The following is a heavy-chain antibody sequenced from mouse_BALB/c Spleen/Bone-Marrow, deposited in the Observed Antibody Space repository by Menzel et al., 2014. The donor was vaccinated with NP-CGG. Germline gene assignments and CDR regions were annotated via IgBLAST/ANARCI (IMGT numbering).Heavy chain of an antibody. V-gene: IGHV7-3*02. CDR2: IRNKANGYTT. D-gene: IGHD1-1*01. Sequence: EVKVVESGGGLVQPGGSLRLSCATSGFTFTDYYMSWVRQPPGKALEWLGFIRNKANGYTTEYSASVQGRFTISRDNSQSVLYLQMNTLRAEDSATYYCARDKHYDIYWYFDVWGAGTTVTVSS. CDR1: GFTFTDYY. J-gene: IGHJ1*01. CDR3: ARDKHYDIYWYFDV.